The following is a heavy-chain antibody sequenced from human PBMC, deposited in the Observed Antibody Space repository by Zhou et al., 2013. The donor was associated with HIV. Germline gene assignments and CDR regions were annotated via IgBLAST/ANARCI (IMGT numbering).Heavy chain of an antibody. CDR2: IIPIFGTA. J-gene: IGHJ4*02. CDR1: GGTFSSYA. CDR3: ARGTSGYSYGYWLDY. V-gene: IGHV1-69*05. D-gene: IGHD5-18*01. Sequence: QVHLVQSGAEVKKPGSAVRLSCRASGGTFSSYAISWVRQAPGQGLEWMGGIIPIFGTANYAQKFQGRVTITTDESTSTAYMELSSLRSEDTAVYYCARGTSGYSYGYWLDYWGQGTLVTVSS.